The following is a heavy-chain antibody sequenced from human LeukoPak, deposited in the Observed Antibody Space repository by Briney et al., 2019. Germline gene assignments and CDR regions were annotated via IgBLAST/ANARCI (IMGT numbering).Heavy chain of an antibody. CDR2: IYSSGST. J-gene: IGHJ4*02. D-gene: IGHD6-19*01. Sequence: SETLSLTCTVSGGSISSYYWSWIRQPAGKGLEWIGRIYSSGSTNYNPSLKSRVTTSVDTSKNQFSLKLRSVTAADTAVYYCASSGLTSVAFDYWGQGTLVTVSS. CDR1: GGSISSYY. V-gene: IGHV4-4*07. CDR3: ASSGLTSVAFDY.